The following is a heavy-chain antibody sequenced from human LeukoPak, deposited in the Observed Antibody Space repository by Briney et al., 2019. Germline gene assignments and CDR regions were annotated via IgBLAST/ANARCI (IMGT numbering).Heavy chain of an antibody. Sequence: GESLKISCKGSGYSFTSYWISWVRQMPGKGLEWRGRIDPSDSYTNYSPSFQGHVTISADKSISTAYLQWSSLKASDTAMYYCALSFPGGTSFDYWGQGTLVTVSS. CDR2: IDPSDSYT. CDR3: ALSFPGGTSFDY. J-gene: IGHJ4*02. D-gene: IGHD1-1*01. CDR1: GYSFTSYW. V-gene: IGHV5-10-1*01.